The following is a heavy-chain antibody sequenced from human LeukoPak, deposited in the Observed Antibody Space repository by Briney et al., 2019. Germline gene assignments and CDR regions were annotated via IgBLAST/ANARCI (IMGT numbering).Heavy chain of an antibody. CDR2: ISGSGDRT. V-gene: IGHV3-23*01. D-gene: IGHD6-19*01. J-gene: IGHJ4*02. Sequence: GGSLRLSCAASGFTFSSYAMSWVRQAPGKGLEWVSAISGSGDRTYYADSVKGRFTISRDNSQSTVYLQMNSLRAEDTAVYYCARDRFGSSGTFFDYWGQGTLVTVSS. CDR1: GFTFSSYA. CDR3: ARDRFGSSGTFFDY.